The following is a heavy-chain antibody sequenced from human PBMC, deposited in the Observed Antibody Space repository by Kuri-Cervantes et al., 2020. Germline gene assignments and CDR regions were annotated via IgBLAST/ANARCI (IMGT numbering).Heavy chain of an antibody. CDR2: INHSGST. CDR3: ARDLVAAAFPFYYYYYGMDV. CDR1: GGSFSGYY. J-gene: IGHJ6*02. Sequence: SQTLSLTCAVYGGSFSGYYWSWIRQPPGKGLEWIGEINHSGSTNYNPSLKSRVTISVDTSKNQFSLKLSSVTAADTAVYYCARDLVAAAFPFYYYYYGMDVWGQGTTVTVSS. D-gene: IGHD2-15*01. V-gene: IGHV4-34*01.